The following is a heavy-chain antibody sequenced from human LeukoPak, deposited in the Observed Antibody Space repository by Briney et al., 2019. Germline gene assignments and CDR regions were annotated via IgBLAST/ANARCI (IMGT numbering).Heavy chain of an antibody. CDR2: ISGSGGST. V-gene: IGHV3-23*01. J-gene: IGHJ4*02. CDR1: GFTFSSYG. CDR3: AKDGYDILTGYYNYMDV. Sequence: PGGSLRLSCAASGFTFSSYGMSWVRQAPGKGLEWVSAISGSGGSTYYADSVKGRFTISRDNSKNTLYLQMNSLRAEDTAVYYCAKDGYDILTGYYNYMDVWGQGTLVTVSS. D-gene: IGHD3-9*01.